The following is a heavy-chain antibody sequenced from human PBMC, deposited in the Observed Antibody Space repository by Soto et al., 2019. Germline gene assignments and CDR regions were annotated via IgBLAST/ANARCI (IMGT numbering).Heavy chain of an antibody. J-gene: IGHJ4*02. CDR1: GDTFTNYD. D-gene: IGHD1-26*01. CDR3: ARVAGSPDY. Sequence: ASVKVSCKASGDTFTNYDIKWVRQATGQWLEWMGWINAGNGNTKYSQKFQGRVIFTRDTSASTAYMELSSLRSEDTAVYYCARVAGSPDYWGQGTLVTVSS. CDR2: INAGNGNT. V-gene: IGHV1-3*01.